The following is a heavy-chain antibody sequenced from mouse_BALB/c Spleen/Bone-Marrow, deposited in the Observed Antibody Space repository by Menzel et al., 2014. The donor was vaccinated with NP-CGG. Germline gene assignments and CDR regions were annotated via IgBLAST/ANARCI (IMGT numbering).Heavy chain of an antibody. J-gene: IGHJ2*01. CDR1: GFAFSSYD. CDR3: ARKVRYFDY. CDR2: ISSGGGST. D-gene: IGHD2-14*01. V-gene: IGHV5-12-1*01. Sequence: EVKVVESGGGLVEPGGSLKLSCAASGFAFSSYDMSWVRQTPEKRLEWVAYISSGGGSTYYPDTVKGRFTISRDNAKNTLYLQMSSLKSEDTAMYYCARKVRYFDYWGQGTTLTVSS.